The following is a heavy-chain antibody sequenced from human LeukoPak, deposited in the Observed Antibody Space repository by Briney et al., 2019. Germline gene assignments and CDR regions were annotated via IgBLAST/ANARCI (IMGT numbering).Heavy chain of an antibody. CDR2: IWADGSNK. J-gene: IGHJ3*02. CDR1: GFTFSSYG. V-gene: IGHV3-33*01. Sequence: PGGSLRLSCAASGFTFSSYGMHWVRQAPGKGLEWVAVIWADGSNKNYADSVKGRFTISRDNSKNTLYLQMNSLRAEDTAVYYCARDRGSSPFDIWGQGTMVTVSS. CDR3: ARDRGSSPFDI. D-gene: IGHD6-13*01.